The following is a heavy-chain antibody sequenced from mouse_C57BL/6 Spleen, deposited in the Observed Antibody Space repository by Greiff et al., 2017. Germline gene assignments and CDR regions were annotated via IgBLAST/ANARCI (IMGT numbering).Heavy chain of an antibody. Sequence: EVKLVESGGGLVKPGGSLKLSCAASGFTFSDYGMHWVRQAPETGLELVAYISSGSSTIYYADPVKGRFTISSNHAQNTLFLQMTSLRSDDTAVYYCARRHYYGRSYYYFDYWGQGTTLTVSS. CDR1: GFTFSDYG. D-gene: IGHD1-1*01. CDR3: ARRHYYGRSYYYFDY. J-gene: IGHJ2*01. V-gene: IGHV5-17*01. CDR2: ISSGSSTI.